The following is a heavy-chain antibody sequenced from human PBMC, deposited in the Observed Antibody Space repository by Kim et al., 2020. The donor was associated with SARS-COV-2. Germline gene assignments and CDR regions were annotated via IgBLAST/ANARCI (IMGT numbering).Heavy chain of an antibody. D-gene: IGHD6-13*01. CDR3: ARGPPPQQLVPYKQDYFDY. CDR1: GGSFSGYY. Sequence: SETLSLTCAVYGGSFSGYYWSWIRQPPGKGLEWIGEINHSGSTNYNPSLKSRVTISVDTSKNQFTLKLSSVTAADTAVYYCARGPPPQQLVPYKQDYFDYWGQGTLVTVSS. CDR2: INHSGST. J-gene: IGHJ4*02. V-gene: IGHV4-34*01.